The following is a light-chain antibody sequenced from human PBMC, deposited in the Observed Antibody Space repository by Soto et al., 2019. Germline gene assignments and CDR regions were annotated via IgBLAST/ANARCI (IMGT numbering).Light chain of an antibody. CDR3: QQYNSDSA. V-gene: IGKV1-5*03. CDR2: KAT. Sequence: DLQMTQSPSTLSASVGDRVTMSCRASHSITNWLAWYQQKPGKAPKLLIYKATSLASGVPSRFSGSGFGTEFTLTIDSLQADDFATYYCQQYNSDSAFGQGTKVEIK. J-gene: IGKJ1*01. CDR1: HSITNW.